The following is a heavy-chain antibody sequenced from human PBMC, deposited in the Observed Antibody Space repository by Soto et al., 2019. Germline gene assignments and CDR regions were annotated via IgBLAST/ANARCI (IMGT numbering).Heavy chain of an antibody. D-gene: IGHD2-2*01. CDR2: IIPILGIA. Sequence: VACGAAGGSVSIYIIVVAGPDNEKGLEWMGRIIPILGIANYAQKFQGRVTITADKSTSTAYMELSSLRSEDTAVYYCARDIVVVPAAPGEWFDPWGQGTLVTVSS. J-gene: IGHJ5*02. CDR3: ARDIVVVPAAPGEWFDP. V-gene: IGHV1-69*04. CDR1: GGSVSIYI.